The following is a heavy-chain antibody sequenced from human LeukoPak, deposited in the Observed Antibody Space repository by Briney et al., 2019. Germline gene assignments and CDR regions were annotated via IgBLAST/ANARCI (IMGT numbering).Heavy chain of an antibody. CDR1: GFSFGSYV. V-gene: IGHV3-30*01. J-gene: IGHJ4*02. CDR3: ARDRSAYDRNFDY. D-gene: IGHD5-12*01. Sequence: GSLRLSCAASGFSFGSYVMHWVRQAPGKGLEWVAGISYDGSNKYHADSVKGRFTISRDNSKNTLYLQMNSLRAEDTAVYYCARDRSAYDRNFDYRGQGTLVSVSS. CDR2: ISYDGSNK.